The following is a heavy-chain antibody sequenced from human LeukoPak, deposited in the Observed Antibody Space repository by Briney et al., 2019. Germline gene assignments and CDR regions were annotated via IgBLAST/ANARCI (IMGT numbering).Heavy chain of an antibody. Sequence: PLASVKVSCKASGYTFTSYYMHWVRQAPGQGLEWMGIINPSGGSTSYAQKFQGRVTMTRDTSTSTVYMELSSLRSEDTAVYYCARGYSSSWYPGYYYYYGMDVWGQGTTVTVSS. CDR1: GYTFTSYY. CDR3: ARGYSSSWYPGYYYYYGMDV. V-gene: IGHV1-46*01. D-gene: IGHD6-13*01. J-gene: IGHJ6*02. CDR2: INPSGGST.